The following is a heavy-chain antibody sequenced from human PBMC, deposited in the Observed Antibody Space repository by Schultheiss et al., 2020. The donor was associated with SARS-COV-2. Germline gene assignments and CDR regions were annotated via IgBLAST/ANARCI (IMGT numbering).Heavy chain of an antibody. CDR1: GFTFDDYA. J-gene: IGHJ5*02. V-gene: IGHV3-20*04. CDR3: ARGYDFPFGYWFDP. D-gene: IGHD3-3*01. Sequence: GGSLRLSCAASGFTFDDYAMHWVRQAPGKGLEWVSGINWNGGSTGYADSVKGRFTISRDNAKNSLYVQMNSLRAEDTALYYCARGYDFPFGYWFDPWGQGTLVTVSS. CDR2: INWNGGST.